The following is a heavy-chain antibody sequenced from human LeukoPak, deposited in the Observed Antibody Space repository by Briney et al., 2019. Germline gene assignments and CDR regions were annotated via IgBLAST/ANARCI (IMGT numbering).Heavy chain of an antibody. CDR1: GFTFRNYW. J-gene: IGHJ4*02. V-gene: IGHV3-7*03. CDR3: VVTRTRGDH. Sequence: GGPLRLSCAASGFTFRNYWMTWVRQAPGKGLEWVANINQEGNDKYYVDSVKGRFTISRDNTMNSLFLQMNSLRAEDAAVYYCVVTRTRGDHWGQGTLVTVSS. D-gene: IGHD4-23*01. CDR2: INQEGNDK.